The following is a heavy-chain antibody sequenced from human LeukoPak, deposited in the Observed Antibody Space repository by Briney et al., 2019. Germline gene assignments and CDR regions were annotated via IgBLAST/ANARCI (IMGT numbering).Heavy chain of an antibody. J-gene: IGHJ5*02. D-gene: IGHD1-26*01. CDR1: GGSISSSGYY. CDR2: IYYSGST. Sequence: SETLSLTCTVSGGSISSSGYYWGWIRQPPGKGLEWIACIYYSGSTYYNPSLKSRVTISVDTSKNQLSLKLSSLTAADTAVYYCARHEYSGSYYGLSWFDPWGQGTLVTVPS. CDR3: ARHEYSGSYYGLSWFDP. V-gene: IGHV4-39*01.